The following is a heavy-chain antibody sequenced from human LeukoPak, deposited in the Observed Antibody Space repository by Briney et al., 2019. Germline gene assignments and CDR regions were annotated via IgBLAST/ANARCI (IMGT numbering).Heavy chain of an antibody. CDR3: ARDYWRSIEY. CDR1: GFTFSSYS. J-gene: IGHJ4*02. CDR2: INEDGSTK. D-gene: IGHD2-2*01. V-gene: IGHV3-7*03. Sequence: GGSLRLSRAASGFTFSSYSMNWVRQAPRKGLEWVAIINEDGSTKYYVDSLKGRFVISRDNAKNSLYLQMSGLRADDTAVYYCARDYWRSIEYWGQGALVTVSS.